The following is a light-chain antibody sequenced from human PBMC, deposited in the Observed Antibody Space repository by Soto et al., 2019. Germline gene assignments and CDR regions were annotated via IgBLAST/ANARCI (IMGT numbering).Light chain of an antibody. V-gene: IGKV3-11*01. Sequence: EIVLTQSPATLSLSPGERATLSCRASQSVRTSLAWYQQKPGQTPRLLIYDASNRATGIPARFSGSGSGTDFTLTIDSLEPEDFAVYYCQQRSVWPDTFGQGTRLEIK. J-gene: IGKJ5*01. CDR1: QSVRTS. CDR3: QQRSVWPDT. CDR2: DAS.